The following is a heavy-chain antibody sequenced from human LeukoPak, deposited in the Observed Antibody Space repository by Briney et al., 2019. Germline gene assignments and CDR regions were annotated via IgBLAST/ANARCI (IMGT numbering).Heavy chain of an antibody. D-gene: IGHD5-24*01. V-gene: IGHV4-59*01. Sequence: SETLSLTCTVSGGSISSYYWNWIRQPPGKGLEWIGYIYYSGSTNYNPSLKSRVTISVDTSKNQFSLKLSSVTAADTAVYYCARGRERSWFDPWGQGTLVTVSS. CDR2: IYYSGST. J-gene: IGHJ5*02. CDR3: ARGRERSWFDP. CDR1: GGSISSYY.